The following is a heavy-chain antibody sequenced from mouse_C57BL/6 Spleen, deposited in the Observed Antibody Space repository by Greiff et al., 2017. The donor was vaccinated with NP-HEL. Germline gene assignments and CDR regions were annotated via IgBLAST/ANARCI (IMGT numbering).Heavy chain of an antibody. D-gene: IGHD4-1*02. Sequence: VQLQQSGPELVKPGASVKISCKASGYAFSSSWMNWVKQRPGKGLEWIGRIYPGDGDTNYNGKFKGKATLTADKSSSTAYMQLSSLTSEDSAVYFCARSNWDYAMDYWGQGTSVTVSS. J-gene: IGHJ4*01. CDR2: IYPGDGDT. V-gene: IGHV1-82*01. CDR1: GYAFSSSW. CDR3: ARSNWDYAMDY.